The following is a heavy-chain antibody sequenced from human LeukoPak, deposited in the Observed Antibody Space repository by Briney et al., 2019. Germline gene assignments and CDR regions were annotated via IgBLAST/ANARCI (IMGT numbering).Heavy chain of an antibody. CDR1: GGSISSGGYY. Sequence: SETLSLSCTVSGGSISSGGYYWSWIRQHPGKGLEWIGYIYYSGSTYYNPSLKSRVTISVDTSKNQFSLKLSSVTAADTAVYYCARAYGSGTHFDYWGQGTLVTVSS. CDR2: IYYSGST. CDR3: ARAYGSGTHFDY. V-gene: IGHV4-31*02. J-gene: IGHJ4*02. D-gene: IGHD3-10*01.